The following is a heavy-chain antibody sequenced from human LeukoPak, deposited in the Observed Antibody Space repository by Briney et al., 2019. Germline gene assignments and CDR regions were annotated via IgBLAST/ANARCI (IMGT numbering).Heavy chain of an antibody. Sequence: GGSLRLSCAASGFTFSSFWMSWVRQAPGKGLECVANIKSYGSEMFYVHSVQRRFTISSDNAKNSLYLQINSLRVEDTAVYYCARGGRVGASDYWGQGTLVTVSS. CDR2: IKSYGSEM. J-gene: IGHJ4*02. V-gene: IGHV3-7*01. D-gene: IGHD1-26*01. CDR3: ARGGRVGASDY. CDR1: GFTFSSFW.